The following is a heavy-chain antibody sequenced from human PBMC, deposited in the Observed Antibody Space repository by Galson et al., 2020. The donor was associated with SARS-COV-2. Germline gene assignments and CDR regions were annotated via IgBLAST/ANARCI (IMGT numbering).Heavy chain of an antibody. CDR1: GFTFSNAW. D-gene: IGHD3-9*01. CDR3: STDYDILTGHYSIDVFDI. J-gene: IGHJ3*02. Sequence: GGSLRLSCVASGFTFSNAWMSWVRQSPGKGLEWVGRIKGKTDGGTTDYAAPVIGRFTISRDDSKNTLYLQMNSVKTEDTAFYYCSTDYDILTGHYSIDVFDIWGQGTMVTVSS. CDR2: IKGKTDGGTT. V-gene: IGHV3-15*01.